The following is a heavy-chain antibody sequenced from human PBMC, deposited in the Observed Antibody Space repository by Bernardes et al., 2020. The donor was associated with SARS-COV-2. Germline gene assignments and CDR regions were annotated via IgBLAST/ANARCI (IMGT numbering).Heavy chain of an antibody. CDR2: ISGYNANT. J-gene: IGHJ4*02. Sequence: ASVKVSCKASGYTFSNFGISWLRQAPGQGLEWMGWISGYNANTNYAQKFQGRVTMTTDTSTSTAYMELRSLRSDDTAVYYWARRSMDYWGQGTLVTVSS. CDR3: ARRSMDY. V-gene: IGHV1-18*01. CDR1: GYTFSNFG.